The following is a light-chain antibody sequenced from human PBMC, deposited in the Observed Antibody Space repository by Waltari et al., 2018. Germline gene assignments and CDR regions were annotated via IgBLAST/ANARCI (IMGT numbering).Light chain of an antibody. V-gene: IGLV3-25*03. Sequence: SYELTQPPSVSVSPGQTARITFSGDEFPRHVASWYSQKPGQAPVLVIYKDTERPSGIPERFSGSSSGTTVTLTISGVQAEDEADYYCLSADSSGPYLYVFGTGTTVTVL. CDR3: LSADSSGPYLYV. J-gene: IGLJ1*01. CDR1: EFPRHV. CDR2: KDT.